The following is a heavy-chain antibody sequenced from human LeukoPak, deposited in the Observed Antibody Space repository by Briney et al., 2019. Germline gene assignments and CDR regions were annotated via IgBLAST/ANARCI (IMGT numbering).Heavy chain of an antibody. Sequence: GGSLRLSCAASGFTFSSYNMNWVRQAPGKGLEWVSRISSDGSSTTYADSVKGRFTISRDNAKNTLYLQMNNLRAEDTAMYYCARDQRVTGRPDIDYWGQGTLVIVSS. CDR2: ISSDGSST. CDR3: ARDQRVTGRPDIDY. J-gene: IGHJ4*02. V-gene: IGHV3-74*03. CDR1: GFTFSSYN. D-gene: IGHD6-6*01.